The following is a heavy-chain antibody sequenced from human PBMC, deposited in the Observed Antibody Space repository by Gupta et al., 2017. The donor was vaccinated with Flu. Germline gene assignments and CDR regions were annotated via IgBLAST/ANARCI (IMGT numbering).Heavy chain of an antibody. CDR1: GFTFSSYA. Sequence: EVQLLESGGGLVQPGGSLRLSCAASGFTFSSYAMSWVRQAPGKGLEWVSAISGSGGSTYYADSVKGRFTISRDNSKNTLYLQMNSLRAEDTAVYYCAKDRVNWNDVKDAFDIWGQGTMVTVSS. CDR2: ISGSGGST. CDR3: AKDRVNWNDVKDAFDI. V-gene: IGHV3-23*01. J-gene: IGHJ3*02. D-gene: IGHD1-1*01.